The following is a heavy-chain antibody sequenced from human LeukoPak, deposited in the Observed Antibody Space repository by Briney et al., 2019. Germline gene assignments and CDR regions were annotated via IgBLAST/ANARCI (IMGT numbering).Heavy chain of an antibody. Sequence: SETLSLTCTVSGGSIGSYYWSWIRQPPGKGLEWIGYIYYNGSTNYNPSLKSRVTISVDTSKNQFSLKLSSVTAADTAVYYCARVSVNKQLVHWYFDLWGRGTLVTVSS. CDR2: IYYNGST. J-gene: IGHJ2*01. V-gene: IGHV4-59*01. D-gene: IGHD6-13*01. CDR3: ARVSVNKQLVHWYFDL. CDR1: GGSIGSYY.